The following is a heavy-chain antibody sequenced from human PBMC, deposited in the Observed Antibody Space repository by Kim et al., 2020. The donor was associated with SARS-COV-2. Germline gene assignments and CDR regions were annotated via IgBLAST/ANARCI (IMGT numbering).Heavy chain of an antibody. CDR3: ARGCITIFGVVRRRGNWFDP. CDR2: INHSGGT. V-gene: IGHV4-34*01. J-gene: IGHJ5*02. Sequence: SETLSLTCAVYGGSFSGYYWSWIRQPPGKGLEWIGEINHSGGTNYNPSLKSRVTISVDTSKNQFSLKLSSVTAADTAVYYCARGCITIFGVVRRRGNWFDPWGQGTLVTVSS. CDR1: GGSFSGYY. D-gene: IGHD3-3*01.